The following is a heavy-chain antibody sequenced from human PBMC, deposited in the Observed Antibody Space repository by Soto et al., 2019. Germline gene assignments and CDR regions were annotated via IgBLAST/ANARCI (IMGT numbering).Heavy chain of an antibody. D-gene: IGHD5-18*01. V-gene: IGHV1-69*12. J-gene: IGHJ4*02. CDR1: GGTFSSYA. Sequence: QVQLVQSGAEVKKPGSSVKVSCKASGGTFSSYAISWVRQAPGQGLEWMGGIIPIFGTANYAQKFQGRVTITADESTSTSYMALSRLRSEATAVYYCASVAGDTGTFHYWGQGTLVTVSS. CDR2: IIPIFGTA. CDR3: ASVAGDTGTFHY.